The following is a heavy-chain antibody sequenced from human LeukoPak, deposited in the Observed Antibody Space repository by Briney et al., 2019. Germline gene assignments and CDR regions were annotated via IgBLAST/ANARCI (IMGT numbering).Heavy chain of an antibody. D-gene: IGHD2-2*01. CDR1: GFTFGNYA. CDR2: TSGSGGSS. Sequence: GGSLRLSCAASGFTFGNYAMTWVRQAPGKGVEYVTSTSGSGGSSYYAASVQGRFTISRDNSRNTLYLQMNNLRIDDTAVYYCARGPRVPSPTYYFEFWGQGALVTVSS. CDR3: ARGPRVPSPTYYFEF. J-gene: IGHJ4*02. V-gene: IGHV3-23*01.